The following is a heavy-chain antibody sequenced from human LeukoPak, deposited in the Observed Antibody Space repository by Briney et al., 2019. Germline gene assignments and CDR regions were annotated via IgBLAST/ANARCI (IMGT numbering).Heavy chain of an antibody. CDR2: ISSSSSYI. V-gene: IGHV3-21*04. J-gene: IGHJ5*02. CDR3: AKDQGYYGSGSFPNFPVNWFDP. CDR1: GFTFSSYS. D-gene: IGHD3-10*01. Sequence: PGGSLRLSCAASGFTFSSYSMNWVRQAPGKGLEWVSSISSSSSYIYYADSVKGRFTISRDNAKNSLYLQMNSLRAEDTAVYYCAKDQGYYGSGSFPNFPVNWFDPWGQGTLVTVSS.